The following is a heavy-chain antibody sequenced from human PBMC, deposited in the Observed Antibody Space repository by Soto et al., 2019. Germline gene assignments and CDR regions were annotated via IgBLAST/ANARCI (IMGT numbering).Heavy chain of an antibody. CDR1: GFTFGSYW. J-gene: IGHJ6*02. CDR2: IKHDGSDQ. CDR3: ARGGGDGASANYYYTLDV. V-gene: IGHV3-7*03. D-gene: IGHD2-15*01. Sequence: EVQLVESGGGLVQPGGSLRLSCAASGFTFGSYWMTWVRQAPGKGLEWVANIKHDGSDQYYVDSVKGRFTVSRDNAKKPLYLQMNSLRAEDTAVYYCARGGGDGASANYYYTLDVWGQGTTVTVSS.